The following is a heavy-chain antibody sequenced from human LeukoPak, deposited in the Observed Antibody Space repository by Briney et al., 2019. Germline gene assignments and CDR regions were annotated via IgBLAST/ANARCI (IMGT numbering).Heavy chain of an antibody. CDR2: IKSKTDGGTT. D-gene: IGHD6-19*01. J-gene: IGHJ6*03. Sequence: PGGSLRLSCAASGFTFSNAWMSWVRQAPGKGLEWVGRIKSKTDGGTTDYAAPVKGRFTISRDDSKNTLYLQMNSLKTEDTAVYYCTTSGWGYYYYYMDVWGKGTTVTISS. CDR3: TTSGWGYYYYYMDV. V-gene: IGHV3-15*01. CDR1: GFTFSNAW.